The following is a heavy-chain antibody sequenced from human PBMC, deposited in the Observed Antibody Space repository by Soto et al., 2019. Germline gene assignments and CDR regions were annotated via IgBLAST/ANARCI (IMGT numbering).Heavy chain of an antibody. V-gene: IGHV3-7*01. CDR2: IKQDGSEK. Sequence: EVQLVESGGGLVQPGGSLRLSCAASGFTFSSYWMSWVRQAPGKGLEWVANIKQDGSEKYYVDSVKGRFTISRDNDKNSLYLQMNGLRAEDTAVYYCARDFSYRAAPDAFDIWGQGTMVTVSS. CDR3: ARDFSYRAAPDAFDI. CDR1: GFTFSSYW. J-gene: IGHJ3*02. D-gene: IGHD2-15*01.